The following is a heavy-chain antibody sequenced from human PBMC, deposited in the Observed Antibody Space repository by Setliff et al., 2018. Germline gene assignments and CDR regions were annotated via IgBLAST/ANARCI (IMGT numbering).Heavy chain of an antibody. J-gene: IGHJ4*02. D-gene: IGHD3-16*01. CDR2: IETSGTT. V-gene: IGHV4-61*09. CDR3: ARGGEIEPF. CDR1: GGSISSGSYY. Sequence: LSLTCTVSGGSISSGSYYWSWIRQPAGEGPEWLVHIETSGTTSYSPSLKSRVTISKDTSKNRFSLNLNSVTAADTAVYYCARGGEIEPFWGQGTLVTVSS.